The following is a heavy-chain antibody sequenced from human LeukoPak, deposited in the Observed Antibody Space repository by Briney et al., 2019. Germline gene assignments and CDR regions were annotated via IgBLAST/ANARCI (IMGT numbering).Heavy chain of an antibody. CDR2: INPNSGGT. V-gene: IGHV1-2*02. J-gene: IGHJ3*02. Sequence: ASVKVSCKASGYTFTGYYLHWVRQAPGQGLKWMGWINPNSGGTNYAQNFQGRVTMTRDTSISTAYMELSRLRSDDTAVYFCARSRIVGRADGFDIWGQGTIVIVSS. CDR3: ARSRIVGRADGFDI. D-gene: IGHD2-21*01. CDR1: GYTFTGYY.